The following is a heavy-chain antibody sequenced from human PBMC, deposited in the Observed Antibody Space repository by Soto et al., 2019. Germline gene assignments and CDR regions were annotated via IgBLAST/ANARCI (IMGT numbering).Heavy chain of an antibody. Sequence: GGSLRLSCAASGFTFSGSAMHWVRQASGKGLEWVGRIRSKSNSYATAYAASVRGRFTISRDDSKDTAYLQMNSLKTEDTAVYYCTRDPRNYYDSIGSANWFDPWGQGTLVTVSS. J-gene: IGHJ5*02. CDR2: IRSKSNSYAT. D-gene: IGHD3-22*01. CDR1: GFTFSGSA. CDR3: TRDPRNYYDSIGSANWFDP. V-gene: IGHV3-73*01.